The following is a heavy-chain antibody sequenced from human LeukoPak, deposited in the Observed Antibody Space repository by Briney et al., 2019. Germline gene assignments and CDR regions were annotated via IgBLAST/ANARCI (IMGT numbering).Heavy chain of an antibody. CDR3: ARGIRTGTTWFDP. CDR1: EYTFTGYY. CDR2: IRPNSGTT. Sequence: ASVKVSRKASEYTFTGYYIHWVRQAPGQGLEWMGRIRPNSGTTTYAQKFQGRVTMTGDTSISTVYMELSSLTSDDTAVYYCARGIRTGTTWFDPWGQGTLVTVSS. J-gene: IGHJ5*02. V-gene: IGHV1-2*06. D-gene: IGHD1-7*01.